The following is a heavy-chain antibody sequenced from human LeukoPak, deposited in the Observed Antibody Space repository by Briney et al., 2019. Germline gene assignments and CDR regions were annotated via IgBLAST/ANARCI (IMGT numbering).Heavy chain of an antibody. Sequence: GGSLRLSCAASGFSLTNYGMHWVRQTPGKGLVWVSHINHDGSLRNYADSVKGRFTVSRDIAKNTLYLHISSLGAGDSAIYYCSRDVFSLGDSWGLGTLVIVSS. J-gene: IGHJ4*02. CDR3: SRDVFSLGDS. V-gene: IGHV3-74*01. D-gene: IGHD5/OR15-5a*01. CDR2: INHDGSLR. CDR1: GFSLTNYG.